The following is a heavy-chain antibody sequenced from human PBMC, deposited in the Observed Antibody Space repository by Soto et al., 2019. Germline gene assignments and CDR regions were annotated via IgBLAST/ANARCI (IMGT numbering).Heavy chain of an antibody. J-gene: IGHJ5*02. D-gene: IGHD5-18*01. CDR3: ARDGGSYGTNNWFDP. CDR2: IYYSGST. CDR1: GGSISSGGYY. Sequence: PSETLSLTCTVSGGSISSGGYYWSWIRQHPGKGLEWIGYIYYSGSTYYNPSLKSRVTISVDTSKNQFSLKLSSVTAADTAVYYCARDGGSYGTNNWFDPWGQGTLVTVSS. V-gene: IGHV4-31*03.